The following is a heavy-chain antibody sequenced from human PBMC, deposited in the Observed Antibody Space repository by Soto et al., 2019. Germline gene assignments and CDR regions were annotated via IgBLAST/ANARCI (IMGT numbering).Heavy chain of an antibody. CDR2: INVYNGHT. D-gene: IGHD4-17*01. Sequence: GASVKVSCKASGYTFTSYGIRWVRQAPGQGLEWMGWINVYNGHTNYAQKLQGRVTMTTDTSTSTAYMELRSLRSDDTAVYYCARDGTTVTLDYWGQGTLVTVSS. V-gene: IGHV1-18*01. CDR1: GYTFTSYG. J-gene: IGHJ4*02. CDR3: ARDGTTVTLDY.